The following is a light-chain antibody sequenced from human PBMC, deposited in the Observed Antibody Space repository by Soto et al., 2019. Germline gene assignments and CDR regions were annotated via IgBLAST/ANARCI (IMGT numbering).Light chain of an antibody. CDR3: QQYGGSPFT. CDR1: QSIFNNY. J-gene: IGKJ2*01. V-gene: IGKV3-20*01. CDR2: GAS. Sequence: EIVLTQSPGTLSLSPRERATLSCRASQSIFNNYLAWYQQKPGQAPRLLVYGASFRATGIPDRFSGSGSGTDFTLTISRLEPEDCAMYYCQQYGGSPFTFGEGTRLEIK.